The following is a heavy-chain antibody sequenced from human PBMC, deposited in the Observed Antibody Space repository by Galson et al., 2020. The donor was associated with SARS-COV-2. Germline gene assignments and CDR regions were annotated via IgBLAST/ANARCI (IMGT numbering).Heavy chain of an antibody. CDR3: ARSRGYSSGWWDY. D-gene: IGHD6-19*01. V-gene: IGHV3-21*01. CDR2: ISSSSSYI. CDR1: GFTFSSYS. Sequence: GGSLRLSCAASGFTFSSYSMNWVRQAPGKGLEWVSSISSSSSYIYYADSVKGRFTISRDNAKNSLYLQMNSLRAVDTAVYYCARSRGYSSGWWDYWGQGTLVTVSS. J-gene: IGHJ4*02.